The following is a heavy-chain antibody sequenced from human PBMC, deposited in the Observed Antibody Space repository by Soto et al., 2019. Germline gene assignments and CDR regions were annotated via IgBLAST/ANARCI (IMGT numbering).Heavy chain of an antibody. J-gene: IGHJ5*01. CDR1: GYTFTGYY. CDR3: ARDATCSSICCYAESKNWFYS. CDR2: INPNSGGT. Sequence: GASVKVSCKASGYTFTGYYMHWVRQAPGQGLEWMGWINPNSGGTNYAQKFQGRVTMTRDTSISTAYMELSRLRSDDTAVYYCARDATCSSICCYAESKNWFYSWGQGSPVTVAA. D-gene: IGHD2-2*01. V-gene: IGHV1-2*02.